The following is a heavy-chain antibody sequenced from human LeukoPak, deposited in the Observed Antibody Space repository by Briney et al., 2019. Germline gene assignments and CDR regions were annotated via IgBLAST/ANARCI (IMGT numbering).Heavy chain of an antibody. Sequence: GGSLRLSCGASGFTFSLSGMHWVRQAPGKGLEWVSFIRYDGSNKYYADSVKGRFSISRDNSKNTLYLQMNSLRGEDTAIYYCVADRVGVPGFYLDSWGQGTLVTVSS. CDR1: GFTFSLSG. V-gene: IGHV3-30*02. CDR3: VADRVGVPGFYLDS. J-gene: IGHJ4*02. CDR2: IRYDGSNK. D-gene: IGHD1-26*01.